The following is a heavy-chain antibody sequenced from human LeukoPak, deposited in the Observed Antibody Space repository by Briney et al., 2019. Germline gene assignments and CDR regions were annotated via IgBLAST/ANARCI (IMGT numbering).Heavy chain of an antibody. CDR3: ARDNGYCSGGSCYLLDY. J-gene: IGHJ4*02. CDR1: GGTFSSYA. CDR2: IIPIFGTA. D-gene: IGHD2-15*01. Sequence: ASVKVSCKASGGTFSSYAISWVRQAPGQGLEWMGGIIPIFGTANYAQKFQCRVTITTDESTSTAYMELSSLRSEDTAVYYCARDNGYCSGGSCYLLDYWGQGTLVTVS. V-gene: IGHV1-69*05.